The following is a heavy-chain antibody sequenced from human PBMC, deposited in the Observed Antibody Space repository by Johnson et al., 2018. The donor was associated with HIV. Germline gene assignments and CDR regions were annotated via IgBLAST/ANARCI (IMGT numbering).Heavy chain of an antibody. V-gene: IGHV3-30*18. D-gene: IGHD3-10*01. CDR2: ISYDGSDK. CDR3: AKSSSATYYGDAFDM. J-gene: IGHJ3*02. CDR1: GFTFSSYG. Sequence: QVQLVESGGGVVRPGGSLRLSCAASGFTFSSYGMHWVRQAPAKGLEWVAFISYDGSDKYYADSVKGRLTISRDSSKNTLYLEMNSLRPEDTAVYYCAKSSSATYYGDAFDMWGQGTMVTVSS.